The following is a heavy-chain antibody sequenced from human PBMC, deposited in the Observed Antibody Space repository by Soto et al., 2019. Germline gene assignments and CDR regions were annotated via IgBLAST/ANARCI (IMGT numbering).Heavy chain of an antibody. V-gene: IGHV3-66*01. CDR1: GFSVSSNY. CDR3: ARDLNRGYRGYDYSDY. J-gene: IGHJ4*02. Sequence: GGSLRLSCAASGFSVSSNYMSWVRQAPGKGLEWVSGIYSGGYTYYADFVKGRSTISRDNFKNTLYLQMNSLRAEDTAVYYCARDLNRGYRGYDYSDYWGQGTLVTVSS. D-gene: IGHD5-12*01. CDR2: IYSGGYT.